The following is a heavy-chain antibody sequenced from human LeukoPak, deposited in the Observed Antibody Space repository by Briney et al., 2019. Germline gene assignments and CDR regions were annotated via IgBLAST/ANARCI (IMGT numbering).Heavy chain of an antibody. V-gene: IGHV4-30-2*01. CDR3: ARVVRGSGSYFYYYYGMDV. Sequence: PSQTLSLTCTVSGASISSGGYYWSWIRQPPGKGLEWIGEINHSGSTNYNPSLKSRVTISVDTSKNQFSLKLSSVTAADTAVYYCARVVRGSGSYFYYYYGMDVWGQGTTVTVSS. J-gene: IGHJ6*02. CDR1: GASISSGGYY. CDR2: INHSGST. D-gene: IGHD3-10*01.